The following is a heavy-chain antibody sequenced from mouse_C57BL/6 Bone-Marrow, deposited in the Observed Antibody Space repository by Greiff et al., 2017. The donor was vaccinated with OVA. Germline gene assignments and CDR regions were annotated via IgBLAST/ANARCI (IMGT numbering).Heavy chain of an antibody. D-gene: IGHD2-2*01. CDR3: ASYGSFAY. CDR2: ISDGGSYT. CDR1: GFTFSSYA. J-gene: IGHJ3*01. Sequence: EVMLVESGGGLVKPGGSLKLSCAASGFTFSSYAMSWVRQTPEKRLEWVATISDGGSYTYYPDNVKGRFTISRDNAKNNLYLQMSHLKSEDTAMYYCASYGSFAYWGQGTLVTVSA. V-gene: IGHV5-4*03.